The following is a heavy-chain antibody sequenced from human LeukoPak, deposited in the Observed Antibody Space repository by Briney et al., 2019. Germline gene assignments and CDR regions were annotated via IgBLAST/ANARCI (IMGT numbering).Heavy chain of an antibody. CDR1: GGSFSGYY. Sequence: PSETLSLTCAVYGGSFSGYYWSWIRQPPGKGLEWIGEINHSGSTNYNPSLKSRVTISVDTSKNQFSLKLSSVTAADTAVYYCAMYSSSWYCDYWGQGTLVTVSS. D-gene: IGHD6-13*01. CDR3: AMYSSSWYCDY. J-gene: IGHJ4*02. V-gene: IGHV4-34*01. CDR2: INHSGST.